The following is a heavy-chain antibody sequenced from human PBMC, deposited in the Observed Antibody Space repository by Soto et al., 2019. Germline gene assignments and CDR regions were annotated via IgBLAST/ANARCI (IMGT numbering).Heavy chain of an antibody. J-gene: IGHJ6*02. V-gene: IGHV1-3*01. Sequence: QVQLVQSGAEVKRPGASVKVSCKASGYTFTSYALHWVRQAPGQRLEWMGRIDAGNGNTKYSQKFQGRVTITRDTSANTAYIELSSLRSEDKAVYYCARDLDYYYRMDVWGQGTTVTVPS. CDR2: IDAGNGNT. CDR1: GYTFTSYA. CDR3: ARDLDYYYRMDV.